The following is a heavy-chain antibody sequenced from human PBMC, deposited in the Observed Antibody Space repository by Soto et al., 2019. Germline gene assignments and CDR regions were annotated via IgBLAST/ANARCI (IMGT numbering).Heavy chain of an antibody. D-gene: IGHD3-3*01. CDR3: AKGGYDFVYYYDGMDV. J-gene: IGHJ6*02. V-gene: IGHV3-9*01. CDR2: ISWNSGSI. CDR1: GFTFDDYA. Sequence: EVQLVESGGGLVQPGRSLRLSCAASGFTFDDYAMHWVRQAPGKGLEWVSGISWNSGSIGYADSVKGRCTISRDNAKNALYLEMNSLRAEDTALYYCAKGGYDFVYYYDGMDVWGQGTTVTVSS.